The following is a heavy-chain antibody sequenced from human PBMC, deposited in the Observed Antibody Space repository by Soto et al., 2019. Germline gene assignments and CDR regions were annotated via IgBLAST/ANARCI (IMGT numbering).Heavy chain of an antibody. CDR1: GFTFSNAW. J-gene: IGHJ4*02. Sequence: GGSLRLSCAASGFTFSNAWMSWVRQAPGKGLEWVGRIKSKTDGGTTDYAAPVKGRFTISRDDSKNTLYLQMNSLKTEDTAVYYCTTDPLTGDPGPPDNWGQGTLVTVSS. V-gene: IGHV3-15*01. D-gene: IGHD7-27*01. CDR3: TTDPLTGDPGPPDN. CDR2: IKSKTDGGTT.